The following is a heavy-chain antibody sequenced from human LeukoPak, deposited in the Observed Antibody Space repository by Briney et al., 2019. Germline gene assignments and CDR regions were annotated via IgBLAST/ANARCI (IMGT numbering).Heavy chain of an antibody. CDR1: GYTFTSYY. D-gene: IGHD6-19*01. V-gene: IGHV1-46*01. CDR3: AAGQWLASHDY. J-gene: IGHJ4*02. CDR2: INPSGGST. Sequence: ASVKVSCKASGYTFTSYYIHWVRQAPGQGLEWMGIINPSGGSTTYAQNFQGRVTMTRDMSTSTVYMELSRLRSDDTAVYYCAAGQWLASHDYWGQGTLVTVSS.